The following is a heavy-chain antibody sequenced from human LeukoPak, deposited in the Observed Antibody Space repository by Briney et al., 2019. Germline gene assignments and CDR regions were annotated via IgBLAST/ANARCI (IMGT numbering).Heavy chain of an antibody. Sequence: GGSLRLSCAASGFTFSDYYMSWIRQAPGKGLEWVSYISSSGSTIYYADSVKGRFTISRDNAKNSLYLQMNSLRAEDTAVYYCARASHKYYDFWSGLGWFDPWGQGTLVTVSS. J-gene: IGHJ5*02. CDR1: GFTFSDYY. CDR2: ISSSGSTI. CDR3: ARASHKYYDFWSGLGWFDP. V-gene: IGHV3-11*01. D-gene: IGHD3-3*01.